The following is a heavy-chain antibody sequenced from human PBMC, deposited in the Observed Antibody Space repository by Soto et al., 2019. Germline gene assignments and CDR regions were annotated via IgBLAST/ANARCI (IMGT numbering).Heavy chain of an antibody. J-gene: IGHJ6*02. CDR2: TSNDGSNT. D-gene: IGHD1-7*01. V-gene: IGHV3-30-3*01. CDR1: AFTLSKFV. CDR3: ARGNLDV. Sequence: QVKVVESGGGVVQPGKSLRLSCAASAFTLSKFVMHWVRQAPGRGLEWVAVTSNDGSNTFYADSVKGRFTISRDNSKNTVYLQMNSLRTEDTAVYYCARGNLDVWGQGTTVTVSS.